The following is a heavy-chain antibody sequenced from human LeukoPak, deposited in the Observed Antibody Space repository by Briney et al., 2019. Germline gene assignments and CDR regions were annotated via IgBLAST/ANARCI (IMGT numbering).Heavy chain of an antibody. Sequence: GESLKISCKGSGYSFTSYWIGWVRQMPGKGLEWMGIIYPGDSDTRYSPSFQGQVTISADKSISTAYLQWSSLKASDTAMYYCARAGMKEGYKEVFDYWGQGTLVTVSS. V-gene: IGHV5-51*01. D-gene: IGHD3-10*01. CDR2: IYPGDSDT. CDR1: GYSFTSYW. J-gene: IGHJ4*02. CDR3: ARAGMKEGYKEVFDY.